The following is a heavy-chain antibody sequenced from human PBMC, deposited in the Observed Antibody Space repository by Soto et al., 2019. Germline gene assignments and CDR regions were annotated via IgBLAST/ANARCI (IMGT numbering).Heavy chain of an antibody. CDR3: ARDLIVDGPDNYAMDV. Sequence: ASVKVSCKASGYSLRGNYIHWVRQTPGQGLEWMGWINPNSSGTVYAQKFRGRVTMTRDTSLTTVYMQLNRLTSDDSAVYYCARDLIVDGPDNYAMDVWGQGTRVTFSS. J-gene: IGHJ6*02. D-gene: IGHD3-22*01. CDR2: INPNSSGT. CDR1: GYSLRGNY. V-gene: IGHV1-2*02.